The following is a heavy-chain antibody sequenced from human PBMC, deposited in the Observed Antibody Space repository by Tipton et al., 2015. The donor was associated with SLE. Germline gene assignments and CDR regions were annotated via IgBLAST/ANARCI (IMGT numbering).Heavy chain of an antibody. D-gene: IGHD2-15*01. CDR1: GFTVSSNY. J-gene: IGHJ4*02. V-gene: IGHV3-53*04. CDR2: IYGGGST. CDR3: AREECSGGSCFDF. Sequence: VQLVQSGGGLVQPGGSLRLSCAASGFTVSSNYMSWVRQAPGKGLEWVSVIYGGGSTYYADPVKGRFTISRDNSKNTLYLQMNSLRAEDTAVYFCAREECSGGSCFDFWGQGTLVTVSS.